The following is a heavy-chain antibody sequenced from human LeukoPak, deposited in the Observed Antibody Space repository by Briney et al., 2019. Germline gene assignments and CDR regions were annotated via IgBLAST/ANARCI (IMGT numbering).Heavy chain of an antibody. CDR1: GGSISSSSYY. D-gene: IGHD3-9*01. Sequence: SETLSLTCTVSGGSISSSSYYWSWIRQPPGKGLEWIGYIYYSGSTNYNPSLKSRVTISVDTSKNQFSLKLSSVTAADTAVYYCARDGRYFDWLHPWGWFDPWGQGTLVTVSS. CDR2: IYYSGST. J-gene: IGHJ5*02. CDR3: ARDGRYFDWLHPWGWFDP. V-gene: IGHV4-61*01.